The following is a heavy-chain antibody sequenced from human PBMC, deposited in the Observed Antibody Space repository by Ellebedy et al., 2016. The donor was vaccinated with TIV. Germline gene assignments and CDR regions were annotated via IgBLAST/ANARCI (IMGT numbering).Heavy chain of an antibody. D-gene: IGHD4-17*01. CDR1: GFTFSSYA. CDR2: ISGSGGST. V-gene: IGHV3-23*01. Sequence: GGSLRLXXAASGFTFSSYAMSWVRQAPGKGLEWVSAISGSGGSTYYADSVKGRFTISRDNSKNTLYLQMNSLRAEDTAVYYCARVVRDGDYSKHDAFDIWGQGTMVTVSS. CDR3: ARVVRDGDYSKHDAFDI. J-gene: IGHJ3*02.